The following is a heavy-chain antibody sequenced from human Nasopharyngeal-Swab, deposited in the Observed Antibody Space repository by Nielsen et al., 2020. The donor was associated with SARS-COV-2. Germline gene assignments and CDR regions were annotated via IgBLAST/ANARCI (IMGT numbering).Heavy chain of an antibody. V-gene: IGHV5-51*01. Sequence: GESLKISCQVSGDRFTNEWIGWVRQMPGKGLEYMGIIYPGDSETRYSPSFQGQVTISADKSINTAYLQWSSLKASDTAMYYCARQQIIGTTAPLGPFDIWGQGTMVTVSS. CDR1: GDRFTNEW. J-gene: IGHJ3*02. CDR2: IYPGDSET. D-gene: IGHD1-1*01. CDR3: ARQQIIGTTAPLGPFDI.